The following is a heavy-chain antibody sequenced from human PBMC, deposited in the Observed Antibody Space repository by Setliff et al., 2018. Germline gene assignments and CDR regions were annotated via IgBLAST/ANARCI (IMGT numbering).Heavy chain of an antibody. J-gene: IGHJ4*02. Sequence: PGGSLRLSCTASGLSYSNDWVTWVRQTPGKGLEWVSVISSDGTSIYYADSVKGRFTISRDNSKNTLYLQMNRLRAEDTAMYYCARCSSWHGHYPHFNYWGQGTLVTVSS. CDR2: ISSDGTSI. CDR3: ARCSSWHGHYPHFNY. V-gene: IGHV3-23*03. D-gene: IGHD6-13*01. CDR1: GLSYSNDW.